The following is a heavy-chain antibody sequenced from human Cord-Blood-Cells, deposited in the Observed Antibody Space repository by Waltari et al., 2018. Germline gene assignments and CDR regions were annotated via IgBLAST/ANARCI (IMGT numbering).Heavy chain of an antibody. J-gene: IGHJ4*02. CDR2: INHSGST. D-gene: IGHD2-21*02. Sequence: QVQLQQWGAGLLKPSETLSLTCAVYGGSFSGYYWSWIRQPPGKGLEWIGEINHSGSTNNNPSPKSRVTISVDTSKNQFSLKLSSVTAADSAVYYCARRHYTVVTPFDYWGQGTLVTVSS. V-gene: IGHV4-34*01. CDR3: ARRHYTVVTPFDY. CDR1: GGSFSGYY.